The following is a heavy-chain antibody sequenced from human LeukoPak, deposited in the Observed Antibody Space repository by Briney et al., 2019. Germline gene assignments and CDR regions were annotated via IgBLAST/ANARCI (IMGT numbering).Heavy chain of an antibody. Sequence: ASVKVSCKASGYTFTSYYMHWVRQAPGQGLEWMGIINPSGGSTSYAQKFQGRVTMTRDTSTSTVYMELSSLRSEDTAVYYCARLGRPFVAVPAASRGTTKPDLRGRDYWGQGTLVTVSS. V-gene: IGHV1-46*01. CDR3: ARLGRPFVAVPAASRGTTKPDLRGRDY. J-gene: IGHJ4*02. CDR1: GYTFTSYY. D-gene: IGHD2-2*01. CDR2: INPSGGST.